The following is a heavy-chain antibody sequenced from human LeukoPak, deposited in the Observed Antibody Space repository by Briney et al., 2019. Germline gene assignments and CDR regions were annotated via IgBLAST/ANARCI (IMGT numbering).Heavy chain of an antibody. CDR1: GYTFTGYY. CDR2: INPNSGGT. V-gene: IGHV1-2*04. CDR3: ARETYDFWSGYYYYYYGMDV. J-gene: IGHJ6*02. Sequence: ASVKVSCKASGYTFTGYYMHWVRQAPGQGLEWMGWINPNSGGTNYAQKFQGWVTMTRDTSISTAYMELSRLRSDDTAVYYCARETYDFWSGYYYYYYGMDVWGQGTTVTVSS. D-gene: IGHD3-3*01.